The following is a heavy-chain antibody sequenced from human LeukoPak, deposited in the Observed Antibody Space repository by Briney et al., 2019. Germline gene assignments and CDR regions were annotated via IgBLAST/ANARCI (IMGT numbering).Heavy chain of an antibody. J-gene: IGHJ4*02. CDR1: GFTFSSHG. D-gene: IGHD6-13*01. CDR3: TKEGAAGSRYNFGY. V-gene: IGHV3-30*18. CDR2: ISDDGRTE. Sequence: GRSLRLSCAASGFTFSSHGIHWVRQAPGKGLEWVAVISDDGRTEYYADSVKGRFTISRDNSKNTVSLQMNSLRDDDTAVFYCTKEGAAGSRYNFGYWGQGTLVTVSS.